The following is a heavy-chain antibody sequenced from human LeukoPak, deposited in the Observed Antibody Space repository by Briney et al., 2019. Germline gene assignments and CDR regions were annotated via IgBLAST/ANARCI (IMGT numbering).Heavy chain of an antibody. CDR2: INPSGGST. CDR3: ARGRGSPYGDYGPVDY. V-gene: IGHV1-46*01. J-gene: IGHJ4*02. D-gene: IGHD4-17*01. Sequence: GASVKVSCKASGYTFTSYYMHWVRQAPGQGLEWMGIINPSGGSTSYAQKFHGRVTITRNTSIGTAYMELSSLRSEDTAVYYCARGRGSPYGDYGPVDYWGQGTLVTVSS. CDR1: GYTFTSYY.